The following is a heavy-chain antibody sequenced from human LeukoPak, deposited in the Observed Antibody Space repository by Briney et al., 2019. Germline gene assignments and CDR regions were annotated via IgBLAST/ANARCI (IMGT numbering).Heavy chain of an antibody. CDR1: GFTFSGSA. Sequence: PGGSLRLSCAASGFTFSGSAMHWVRQAPGKGLEWVAVISYDGSNKYYADSVKGRFTISRDNSKNTLYLQMNSLRAEDTAVYYCARTRGRELLRGYFDYWGQGTLVTVSS. CDR3: ARTRGRELLRGYFDY. V-gene: IGHV3-30*04. D-gene: IGHD1-26*01. CDR2: ISYDGSNK. J-gene: IGHJ4*02.